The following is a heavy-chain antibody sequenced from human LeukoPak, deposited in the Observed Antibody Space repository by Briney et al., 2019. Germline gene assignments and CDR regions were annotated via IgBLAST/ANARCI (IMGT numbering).Heavy chain of an antibody. CDR2: IRGSGDTT. V-gene: IGHV3-23*01. CDR1: GFTFSSYA. CDR3: VKEGYSSSWANFDY. J-gene: IGHJ4*02. Sequence: GGSLRLSCAASGFTFSSYAMTWVRQAPGKGLEWVSAIRGSGDTTYYADSVKGRFTISRDNSENTLYLQMNSLRAEDTALYYCVKEGYSSSWANFDYWGQGTLVTVSS. D-gene: IGHD6-13*01.